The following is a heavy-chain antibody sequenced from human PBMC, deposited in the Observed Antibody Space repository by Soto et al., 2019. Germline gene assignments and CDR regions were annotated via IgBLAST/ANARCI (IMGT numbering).Heavy chain of an antibody. CDR3: VRTSLVVAAATREDY. Sequence: GGSLRLPCAASGFTFSSYWMHWVRQAPGKGLVWVSRINSDGSSTSYADSVKGRFTISRDNAKNTLYLQMNSLRAEDTAVYYCVRTSLVVAAATREDYWGQGTLVTVSS. CDR1: GFTFSSYW. CDR2: INSDGSST. V-gene: IGHV3-74*01. D-gene: IGHD2-15*01. J-gene: IGHJ4*02.